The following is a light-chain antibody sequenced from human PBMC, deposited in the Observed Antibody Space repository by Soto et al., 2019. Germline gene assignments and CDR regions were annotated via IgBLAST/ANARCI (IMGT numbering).Light chain of an antibody. CDR2: EVS. J-gene: IGLJ3*02. V-gene: IGLV2-8*01. Sequence: QSALTQPPSASGSPGQSVTISCTGTSSDVGVYNYVSWYQQHPGKAPKLMIYEVSKRPSGVPDRFSGSKSGNTASLTVSGLQAEDEADYYCCSLTNGATWVFGGGTKLTVL. CDR3: CSLTNGATWV. CDR1: SSDVGVYNY.